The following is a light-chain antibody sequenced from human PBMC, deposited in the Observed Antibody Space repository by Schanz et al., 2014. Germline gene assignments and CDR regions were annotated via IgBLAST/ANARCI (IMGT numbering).Light chain of an antibody. J-gene: IGKJ1*01. CDR3: QQYASSPWT. CDR1: QSVSSSY. V-gene: IGKV3-20*01. Sequence: EVVMTQSPATLSVSPGERATLSCRASQSVSSSYLVWYQQKPGQAPRLLIYGPSSRATGIPDRFSGSGSGTDFTLTISRLEPEDFAVYYCQQYASSPWTCGQGTKVEIK. CDR2: GPS.